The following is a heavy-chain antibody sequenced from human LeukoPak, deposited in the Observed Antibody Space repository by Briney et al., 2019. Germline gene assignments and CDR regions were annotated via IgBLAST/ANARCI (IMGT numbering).Heavy chain of an antibody. J-gene: IGHJ6*02. Sequence: SETLSLTCTVSGGSTSTHYWSWIRQPPGKGLEWIGYINYSGSTNYNPSLKSRVTISVDTSKNQFSLKLSSVTAADTAVYYCARAQLNLLVDFGMDVWGQGTTVTVSS. V-gene: IGHV4-59*11. D-gene: IGHD1-1*01. CDR2: INYSGST. CDR3: ARAQLNLLVDFGMDV. CDR1: GGSTSTHY.